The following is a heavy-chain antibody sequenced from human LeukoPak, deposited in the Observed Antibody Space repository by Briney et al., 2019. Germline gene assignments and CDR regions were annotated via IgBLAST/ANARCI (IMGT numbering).Heavy chain of an antibody. Sequence: PSETLSLTCTVSGGSISSSSYYRGWIRQPPGKGLEWVSYISSSSSTIYYADSVKGRFTISRDNAKNSLYLQMNSLRAEDTAVYYCARGMSSRDYYYYYYMDVWGKGTTVTVSS. CDR1: GGSISSSSYY. CDR2: ISSSSSTI. D-gene: IGHD2-8*01. V-gene: IGHV3-48*01. CDR3: ARGMSSRDYYYYYYMDV. J-gene: IGHJ6*03.